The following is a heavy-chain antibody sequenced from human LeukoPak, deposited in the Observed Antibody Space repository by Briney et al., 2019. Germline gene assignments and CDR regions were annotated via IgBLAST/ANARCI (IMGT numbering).Heavy chain of an antibody. Sequence: SETLSLTCTVSGGSISSSSYYWGWIRQPPGKGLEWIGSIYYSGSTYYNPSLKSRVTISVDTSKNQFSLKLSSVTAADTAVYYCARQPSGYYDKSGYYPYYFDYWGQGALVTVSS. CDR1: GGSISSSSYY. V-gene: IGHV4-39*01. CDR2: IYYSGST. CDR3: ARQPSGYYDKSGYYPYYFDY. J-gene: IGHJ4*02. D-gene: IGHD3-22*01.